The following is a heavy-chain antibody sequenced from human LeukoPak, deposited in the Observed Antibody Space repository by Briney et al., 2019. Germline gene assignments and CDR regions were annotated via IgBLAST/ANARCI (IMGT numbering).Heavy chain of an antibody. CDR3: ARANFLYCSSTTCLFDY. J-gene: IGHJ4*02. CDR2: INHNDGDT. CDR1: GYTLTDYY. Sequence: ASVKVSCKASGYTLTDYYMHWVRQAPGQGFEWMGWINHNDGDTNYAQKFQGRVTMTRDTSISTAHMEVSRLRSDDTAVYYCARANFLYCSSTTCLFDYWGQGTLVTVSS. V-gene: IGHV1-2*02. D-gene: IGHD2-2*01.